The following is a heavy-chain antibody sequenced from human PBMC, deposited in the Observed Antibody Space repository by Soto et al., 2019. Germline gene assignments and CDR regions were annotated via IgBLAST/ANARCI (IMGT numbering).Heavy chain of an antibody. CDR3: AKGAPTAVSGTDF. CDR1: GFIFSNYW. J-gene: IGHJ4*02. V-gene: IGHV3-30*18. D-gene: IGHD6-19*01. CDR2: ISYHGSNE. Sequence: GGSLRLSCATSGFIFSNYWMSWVRQAPGKGLEWVALISYHGSNEYYGDSVKGRFTISRDNSQNTVFLQMNSLRTEDSAVYYCAKGAPTAVSGTDFWGQGTLVTSPQ.